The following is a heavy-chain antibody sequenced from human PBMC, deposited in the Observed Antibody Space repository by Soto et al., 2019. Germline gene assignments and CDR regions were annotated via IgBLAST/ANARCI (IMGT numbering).Heavy chain of an antibody. Sequence: LRLSCVASGFTFSSYSINWVRRAPGKGLEWVSSISAISNDISYADSVKGRFTISRDNAKTSLFLQMNSLRAEDTAVYYCARGQVGASLNAFDIWGQGTMVTVSS. D-gene: IGHD1-26*01. CDR3: ARGQVGASLNAFDI. J-gene: IGHJ3*02. V-gene: IGHV3-21*01. CDR1: GFTFSSYS. CDR2: ISAISNDI.